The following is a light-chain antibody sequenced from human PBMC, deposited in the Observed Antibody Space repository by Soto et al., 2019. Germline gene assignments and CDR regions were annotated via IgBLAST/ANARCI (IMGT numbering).Light chain of an antibody. CDR3: KQYYSYPWA. V-gene: IGKV1-8*01. J-gene: IGKJ1*01. CDR1: QGISSY. CDR2: AAS. Sequence: AIRMTQSPSSLSASTGDRVTITCRASQGISSYLAWYQQNPGKAPKLLIYAASTLQRGVPSRFSVSGSGTDFTLTISCLQSEDFATYYCKQYYSYPWAFGQGTKVDIK.